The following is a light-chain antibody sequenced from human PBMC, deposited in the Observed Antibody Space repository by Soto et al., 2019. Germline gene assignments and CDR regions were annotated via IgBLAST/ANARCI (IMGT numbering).Light chain of an antibody. J-gene: IGKJ5*01. V-gene: IGKV1-27*01. CDR2: AAS. Sequence: DIQMTQSPSSLSASVGDRVTITCRASQGISNFLAWYQQKPGKVPTLLISAASTLQSGVPSRFSGSGSGTDFTLTTTSLHPEDVATYYCQKYSSVITFGQGTRLEIK. CDR1: QGISNF. CDR3: QKYSSVIT.